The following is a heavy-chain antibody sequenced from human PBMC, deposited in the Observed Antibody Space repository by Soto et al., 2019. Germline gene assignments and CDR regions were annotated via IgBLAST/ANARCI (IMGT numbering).Heavy chain of an antibody. CDR1: GGSFSGYY. J-gene: IGHJ4*02. Sequence: SETLPHTCAVYGGSFSGYYWSWVRQPPGKGLXWXGXXXHXGXTXYXXXXKSRLTISVDTSKNQFSLNLSSVTAADTAVYYCARSIQLWTPFDYWGQGTLVTVSS. CDR2: XXHXGXT. CDR3: ARSIQLWTPFDY. V-gene: IGHV4-34*01. D-gene: IGHD1-1*01.